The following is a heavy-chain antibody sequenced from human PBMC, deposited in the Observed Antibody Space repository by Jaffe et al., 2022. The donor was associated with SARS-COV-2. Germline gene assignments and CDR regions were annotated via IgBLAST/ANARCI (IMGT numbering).Heavy chain of an antibody. J-gene: IGHJ4*02. Sequence: EVQLVESGGGLVQPGWSLRLSCAASGFTFDAYAMHWVRQPPGKGLEWVSGITFNSGYIAYADSVKGRFTISRDNAENSLYLQMNNLKPEDTALYYCAKDGSGSSWYEFDFWGQGALVTVSS. CDR3: AKDGSGSSWYEFDF. D-gene: IGHD6-13*01. CDR2: ITFNSGYI. V-gene: IGHV3-9*01. CDR1: GFTFDAYA.